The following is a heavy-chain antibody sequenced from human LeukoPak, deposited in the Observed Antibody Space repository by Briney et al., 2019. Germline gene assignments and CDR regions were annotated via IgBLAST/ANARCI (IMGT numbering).Heavy chain of an antibody. CDR1: GFTFSSYA. V-gene: IGHV3-23*01. D-gene: IGHD3-3*01. CDR2: ISGSGGST. Sequence: GGSLRLSCAASGFTFSSYAMSWVRQAPGKGLEWVPAISGSGGSTYYADSVKGRFTISRDNSKNTLYLQMNSLRAEDTAVYYCAKDSSRYDFWSGSTPYWGQGTLVTVSS. J-gene: IGHJ4*02. CDR3: AKDSSRYDFWSGSTPY.